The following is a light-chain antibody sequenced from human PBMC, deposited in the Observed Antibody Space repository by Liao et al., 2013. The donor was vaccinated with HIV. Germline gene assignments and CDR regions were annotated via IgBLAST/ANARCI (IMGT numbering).Light chain of an antibody. CDR3: QVWDSSSDHYF. J-gene: IGLJ1*01. CDR2: QDN. V-gene: IGLV3-21*04. CDR1: NIGSKS. Sequence: SYELTQPPSVSVAPGKTARITCGGDNIGSKSVHWYQQKPGQSPVLVLYQDNKRPSGIPERFSGSNSANTATLTISRVEAGDEADYYCQVWDSSSDHYFFGTGTKVTVL.